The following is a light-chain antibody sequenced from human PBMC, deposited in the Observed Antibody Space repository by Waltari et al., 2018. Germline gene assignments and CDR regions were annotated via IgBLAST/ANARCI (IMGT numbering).Light chain of an antibody. CDR3: QQYGASPLT. CDR2: GAS. Sequence: EIVLPQSPGTLPLSPGERAPLSCRASQTVSSNYLAWYQQKLGQAPRLLIYGASSRATGTPDRFSGGGSGTDFTLTISRLEPEDFAVYFCQQYGASPLTFGGGTKVEIK. J-gene: IGKJ4*01. CDR1: QTVSSNY. V-gene: IGKV3-20*01.